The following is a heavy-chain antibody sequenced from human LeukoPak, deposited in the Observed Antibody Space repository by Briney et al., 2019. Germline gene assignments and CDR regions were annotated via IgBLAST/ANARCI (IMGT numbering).Heavy chain of an antibody. CDR3: ARGDPHADL. V-gene: IGHV3-48*03. CDR2: ITISGHTK. J-gene: IGHJ5*02. Sequence: PGGSLRLSCAASGFDLHTYEMNWVRQAPGKGVEWIADITISGHTKNYADSVKGRFTISRDSARTSLYLQMNSLRVEDTGVYFCARGDPHADLWGQGTLVTVSS. CDR1: GFDLHTYE.